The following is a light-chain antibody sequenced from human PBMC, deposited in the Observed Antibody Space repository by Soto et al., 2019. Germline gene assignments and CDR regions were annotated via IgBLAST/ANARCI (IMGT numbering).Light chain of an antibody. V-gene: IGKV1-39*01. CDR3: QQTYSTPYT. CDR2: TSG. CDR1: KRITTY. J-gene: IGKJ2*01. Sequence: IQMTQSPSSLPASVGDRVTITCRASKRITTYLNWYQQKPGEAPKLLISTSGTLQRGVPSRFSGSGSGTDFSLTITALRPEDFATYFCQQTYSTPYTFGQGTKLEIK.